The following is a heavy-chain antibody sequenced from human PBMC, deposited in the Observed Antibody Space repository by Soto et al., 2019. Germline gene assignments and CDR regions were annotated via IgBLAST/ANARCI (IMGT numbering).Heavy chain of an antibody. Sequence: QITLNESGPTVVRPTETLTLTCRFSGFSLTTSGVGVGWMRQSPGKAPEWLALIYWDDDKRYSAALKSRLTITKDTSKNQVVLTVSELDTTDTATYYCAHRVLRTVFGLVTTTAIYFDFWCQGTPVAVSS. CDR3: AHRVLRTVFGLVTTTAIYFDF. CDR2: IYWDDDK. J-gene: IGHJ4*02. V-gene: IGHV2-5*02. CDR1: GFSLTTSGVG. D-gene: IGHD3-3*01.